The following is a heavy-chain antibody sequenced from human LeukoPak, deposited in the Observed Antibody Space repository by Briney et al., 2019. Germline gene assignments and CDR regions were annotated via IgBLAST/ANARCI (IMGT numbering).Heavy chain of an antibody. CDR1: GFTFNSYS. CDR3: ARDLKYYDSSGFDY. V-gene: IGHV3-21*01. D-gene: IGHD3-22*01. Sequence: GGSLRLSCAASGFTFNSYSMNWVRQAPGKGPEWVSRISSSSSSIFYTDSVKGRFTISRDNAKNSLSLQMNSLRAEDTAVYYCARDLKYYDSSGFDYWGQGTLVTVSS. CDR2: ISSSSSSI. J-gene: IGHJ4*02.